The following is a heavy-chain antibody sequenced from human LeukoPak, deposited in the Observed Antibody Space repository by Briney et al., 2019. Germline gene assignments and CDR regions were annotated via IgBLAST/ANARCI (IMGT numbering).Heavy chain of an antibody. Sequence: SETLSLTCTVSGGSISSYYWSWIRQPPGKGLEWIGYIYYSGSTNYSPSLKSRVTISVDTSKNQFSLKLSSVTAADTAVYYCARELYYLAPFDPWGQGTLVTVSS. CDR3: ARELYYLAPFDP. D-gene: IGHD3-16*02. CDR2: IYYSGST. J-gene: IGHJ5*02. CDR1: GGSISSYY. V-gene: IGHV4-59*01.